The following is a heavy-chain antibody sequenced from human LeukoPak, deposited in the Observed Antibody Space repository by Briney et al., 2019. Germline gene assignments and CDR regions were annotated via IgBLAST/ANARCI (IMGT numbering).Heavy chain of an antibody. V-gene: IGHV1-2*02. CDR1: GYTFIGYY. J-gene: IGHJ4*02. CDR2: INPNSGGT. CDR3: ARETTRPYSSSWYDY. D-gene: IGHD6-13*01. Sequence: ASVKVSCKSSGYTFIGYYMHWVRQAPGQGLEWMGWINPNSGGTNYAQKFQGRVTMTRDTSISTAYMELSRLRSDDTAVCYCARETTRPYSSSWYDYWGQGTLVTVSS.